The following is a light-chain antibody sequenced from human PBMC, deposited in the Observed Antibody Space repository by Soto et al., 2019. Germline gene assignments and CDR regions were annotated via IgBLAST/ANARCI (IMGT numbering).Light chain of an antibody. CDR3: SSYTSSSTLVV. CDR2: DVS. CDR1: SSDVGGYNY. V-gene: IGLV2-14*01. Sequence: QSVLTQPASVSGSPGQSITISCTGTSSDVGGYNYVSWYQQHPGNAPKLMIYDVSNRPSGVSNRFSGSKSGNTASLTISGLQAEDEADYYCSSYTSSSTLVVFGGGTKLTVL. J-gene: IGLJ2*01.